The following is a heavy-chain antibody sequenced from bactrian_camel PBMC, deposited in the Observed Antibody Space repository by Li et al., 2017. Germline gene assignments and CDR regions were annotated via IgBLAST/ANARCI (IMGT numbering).Heavy chain of an antibody. J-gene: IGHJ4*01. V-gene: IGHV3S53*01. CDR2: VGTDGTT. CDR3: AEGRGSRGEHCYSLNY. CDR1: GFIFSMCA. Sequence: HVQLVESGGGSVQAGGSVTLSCVSSGFIFSMCAMGWYRQAPGKERELVGSVGTDGTTTYADSMKGRVTISQDSARDAVYLQMNNLQPEDTATYYCAEGRGSRGEHCYSLNYWGQGTQVTVS. D-gene: IGHD6*01.